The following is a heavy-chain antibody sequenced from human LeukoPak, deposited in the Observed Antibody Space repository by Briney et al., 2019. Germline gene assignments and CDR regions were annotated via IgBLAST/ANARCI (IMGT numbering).Heavy chain of an antibody. V-gene: IGHV1-8*01. Sequence: WASVKVSCKASGSTFTSHDFNWVRQATGQGLEWMGWMNPNSGNTGYAQKFQGRVTMTRNTSISTAYMELSSLRSEDTAVYYCARVRGGTDYWGQGTLVTVSS. CDR3: ARVRGGTDY. D-gene: IGHD1-1*01. CDR2: MNPNSGNT. CDR1: GSTFTSHD. J-gene: IGHJ4*02.